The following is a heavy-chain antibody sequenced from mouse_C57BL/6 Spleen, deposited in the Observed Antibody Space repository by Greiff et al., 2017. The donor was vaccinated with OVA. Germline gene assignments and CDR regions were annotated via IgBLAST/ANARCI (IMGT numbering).Heavy chain of an antibody. J-gene: IGHJ1*03. D-gene: IGHD1-1*01. CDR1: GYTFTDYN. CDR3: AREGYYYGSSDKWYIDV. CDR2: INPNNGGT. V-gene: IGHV1-22*01. Sequence: EVQLQQSGPELVKPGASVKMSCKASGYTFTDYNMHWVKQSHGKSLEWIGYINPNNGGTSYNQKFKGKATLTVNKSSSTAYMELRSLTSEDSAVYYCAREGYYYGSSDKWYIDVWGTGTPVTVSS.